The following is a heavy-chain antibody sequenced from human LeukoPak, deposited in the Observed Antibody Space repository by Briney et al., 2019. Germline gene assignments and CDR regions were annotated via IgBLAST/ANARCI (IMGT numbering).Heavy chain of an antibody. CDR3: ARDEAAAGDFDY. CDR2: INPSGGST. J-gene: IGHJ4*02. Sequence: ASVKVSCKASGYTFTSYYMHWVRQAPGQGLEWMGIINPSGGSTSYAQKFQGRVTMTRDTSTSTVYMELRSLRSDDTAVYYCARDEAAAGDFDYWGQGTLVTVSS. CDR1: GYTFTSYY. D-gene: IGHD6-13*01. V-gene: IGHV1-46*01.